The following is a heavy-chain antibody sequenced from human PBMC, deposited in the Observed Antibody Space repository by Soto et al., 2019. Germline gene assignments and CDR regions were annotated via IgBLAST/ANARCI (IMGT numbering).Heavy chain of an antibody. V-gene: IGHV4-4*07. Sequence: ETLSLSGVVSGGSVTSYTWSWVRQPANKGLEWIGRVFSSVSATYSPSLKSRVRISMDTPENRISLKLDSVTAADAGVYYCTRDGMTTGDTWGPGTLVTVSS. D-gene: IGHD2-21*02. CDR1: GGSVTSYT. CDR2: VFSSVSA. J-gene: IGHJ4*02. CDR3: TRDGMTTGDT.